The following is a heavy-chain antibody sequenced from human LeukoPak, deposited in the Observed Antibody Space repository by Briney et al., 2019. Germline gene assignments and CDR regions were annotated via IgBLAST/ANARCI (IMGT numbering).Heavy chain of an antibody. CDR2: IYYSGST. J-gene: IGHJ5*02. CDR1: GGSISSGGYY. V-gene: IGHV4-31*03. CDR3: ARAINDFVVWDP. D-gene: IGHD3-3*01. Sequence: PSETLSLTCTVSGGSISSGGYYWSWIRQHPGKGLEWIGYIYYSGSTYYNPSLKSRVTISVDTSKNQFSLNLSSVTAADTAVYYCARAINDFVVWDPWGQGTLVTVSS.